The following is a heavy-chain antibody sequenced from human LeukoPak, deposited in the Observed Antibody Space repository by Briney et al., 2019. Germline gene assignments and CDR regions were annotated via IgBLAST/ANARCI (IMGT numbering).Heavy chain of an antibody. J-gene: IGHJ6*02. CDR2: ISYAGSNN. Sequence: GGSLRLSCAASGFTFSSYPMDGVRQAPAKGLEWVARISYAGSNNYYADSVKGRFTISSDNPKNTLYLQMDSLRAEDTAVYYCARAAHTTYVLGRYYYYAMDVWGQGTTVTVSS. V-gene: IGHV3-30-3*01. CDR3: ARAAHTTYVLGRYYYYAMDV. CDR1: GFTFSSYP. D-gene: IGHD3-10*01.